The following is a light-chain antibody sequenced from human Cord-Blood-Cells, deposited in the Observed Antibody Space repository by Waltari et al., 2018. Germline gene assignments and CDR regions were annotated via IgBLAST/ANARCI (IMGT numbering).Light chain of an antibody. CDR1: SSNSGSNY. Sequence: QSVLTQPPSASGTPGQRVTISCSGSSSNSGSNYVYWYQQPPGTAPKLLIYRNNQRPSGVPDRFSGSKSGTSASLAISGLRSEDEADYYCAAWDDSLSGPGFYVVFGGGTKLTVL. V-gene: IGLV1-47*01. CDR2: RNN. CDR3: AAWDDSLSGPGFYVV. J-gene: IGLJ2*01.